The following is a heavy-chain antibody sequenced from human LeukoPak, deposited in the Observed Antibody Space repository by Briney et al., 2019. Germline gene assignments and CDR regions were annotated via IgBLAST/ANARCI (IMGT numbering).Heavy chain of an antibody. V-gene: IGHV3-21*01. J-gene: IGHJ4*02. D-gene: IGHD3-10*01. Sequence: PGGSLRLSCAASGFTFSSYSMNWVRQAPGKGLEWVSSISSSSSYIYYADSVKGRFTISRDNAKNSLYLQMNSLRAEDTAVYYCATDHSFTVVRGVIDYWGQGTLVTVSS. CDR1: GFTFSSYS. CDR3: ATDHSFTVVRGVIDY. CDR2: ISSSSSYI.